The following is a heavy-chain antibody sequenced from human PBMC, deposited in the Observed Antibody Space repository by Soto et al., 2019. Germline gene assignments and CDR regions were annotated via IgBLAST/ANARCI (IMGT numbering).Heavy chain of an antibody. J-gene: IGHJ5*02. V-gene: IGHV1-69*15. CDR2: IIPIFGTT. Sequence: QVHLVQSGAEVKKPGSSVNVSCKASGGTFSNYAITWVRQAPGQGLEWVGRIIPIFGTTNVAQKFQGRVTITAAESTTTAYTELSGLRSDDTAVYYCAKDGGADGYFGNWLDPWGQGTLVTVSS. CDR1: GGTFSNYA. CDR3: AKDGGADGYFGNWLDP. D-gene: IGHD5-12*01.